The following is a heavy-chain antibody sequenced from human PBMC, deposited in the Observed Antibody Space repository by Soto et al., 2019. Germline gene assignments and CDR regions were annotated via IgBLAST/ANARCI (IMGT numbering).Heavy chain of an antibody. CDR2: ISAYNGNT. CDR3: ARENGYSSGWYWFDP. J-gene: IGHJ5*02. CDR1: GYTFTSYG. V-gene: IGHV1-18*01. D-gene: IGHD6-19*01. Sequence: EASVKVSCKASGYTFTSYGISWVRQAPGQGLEWMGWISAYNGNTNYAQKLQGRVTMTTDTSTSTAYMELRSLRSDDTAVYYCARENGYSSGWYWFDPWGQGTLVTVSS.